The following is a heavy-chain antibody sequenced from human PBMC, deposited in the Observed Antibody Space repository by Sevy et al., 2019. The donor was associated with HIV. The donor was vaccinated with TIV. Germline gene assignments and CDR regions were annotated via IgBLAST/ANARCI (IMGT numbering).Heavy chain of an antibody. Sequence: GGSLRLSCAASGFTVSSNYMSWVRQAPGKGLEWVSVIYSGGSTYYADSVKGRFTISRDNSKNTRYLQMNSLRAEDTAVYYCARDTGSGSYVWFDPWGQGTLVTVSS. CDR3: ARDTGSGSYVWFDP. D-gene: IGHD3-10*01. CDR2: IYSGGST. J-gene: IGHJ5*02. CDR1: GFTVSSNY. V-gene: IGHV3-66*02.